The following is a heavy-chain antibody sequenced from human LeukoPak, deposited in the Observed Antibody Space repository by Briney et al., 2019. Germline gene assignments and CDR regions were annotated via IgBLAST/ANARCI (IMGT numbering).Heavy chain of an antibody. CDR3: ARQEQYYYYYYYMDV. CDR1: GFTFSSYW. Sequence: GGSLRLSCAAPGFTFSSYWMSWVRQAPGKGLEWVANIKQDGSEKYYVDSVKGRFAISRDNAKNSLYLQMNSLRAEDTAVYYCARQEQYYYYYYYMDVWGKGTTVTISS. CDR2: IKQDGSEK. J-gene: IGHJ6*03. V-gene: IGHV3-7*01. D-gene: IGHD1-26*01.